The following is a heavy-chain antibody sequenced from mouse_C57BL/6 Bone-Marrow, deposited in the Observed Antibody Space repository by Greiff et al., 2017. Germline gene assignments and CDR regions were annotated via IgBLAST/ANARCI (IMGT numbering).Heavy chain of an antibody. Sequence: EVKLVESGGGLVKPGGSLKLSCAASGFTFSDYGMHWVRQAPEKGLEWVAYISSGSSTIYYADTLKGRFTISRDNAKNTLFLQMTSLRSEDTAMYYCARPPMDYWGQGTSVTVSS. V-gene: IGHV5-17*01. J-gene: IGHJ4*01. CDR2: ISSGSSTI. CDR1: GFTFSDYG. CDR3: ARPPMDY.